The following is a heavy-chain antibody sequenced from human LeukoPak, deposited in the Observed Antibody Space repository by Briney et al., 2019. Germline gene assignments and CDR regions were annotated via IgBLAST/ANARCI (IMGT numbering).Heavy chain of an antibody. CDR2: IYSGGNT. D-gene: IGHD6-6*01. V-gene: IGHV3-66*01. CDR3: ARAYTESYSSSHAFDI. J-gene: IGHJ3*02. CDR1: GFTVSSNY. Sequence: GGSLRLSCAASGFTVSSNYMSWVRQAPGKGLEWVSVIYSGGNTYYADSVKGRFTISRDNSKNTLYLQMNSLRAEDTAVYYCARAYTESYSSSHAFDIWGQGTMVTVSS.